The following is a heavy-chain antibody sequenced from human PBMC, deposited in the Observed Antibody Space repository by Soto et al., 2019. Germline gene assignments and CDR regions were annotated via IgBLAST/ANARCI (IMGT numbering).Heavy chain of an antibody. CDR2: INPQTGGT. CDR3: ARERYQVISDGMDV. J-gene: IGHJ6*02. Sequence: ASVKVSCKASGYTFTGYYIHWVREAPGQGLEWMGWINPQTGGTSYAQKFQGRVTLSRDTSFNTAYLELTRVRFDDAAVYFCARERYQVISDGMDVWGQGTTVTVSS. D-gene: IGHD2-2*01. CDR1: GYTFTGYY. V-gene: IGHV1-2*02.